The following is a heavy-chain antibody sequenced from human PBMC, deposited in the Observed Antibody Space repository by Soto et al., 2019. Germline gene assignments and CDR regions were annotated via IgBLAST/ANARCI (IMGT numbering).Heavy chain of an antibody. CDR1: GGYFSGYY. V-gene: IGHV4-34*01. J-gene: IGHJ6*02. D-gene: IGHD2-21*01. CDR2: INHSGST. Sequence: SETLSLNCAVNGGYFSGYYWSWIRQPPGKGLEWIGEINHSGSTNYNPSLKSRVTISVDTSKNQFSLKLSSVTAADTAVYYCARGNTRLPTSSYYDYHGKDVWGQGSRVTVS. CDR3: ARGNTRLPTSSYYDYHGKDV.